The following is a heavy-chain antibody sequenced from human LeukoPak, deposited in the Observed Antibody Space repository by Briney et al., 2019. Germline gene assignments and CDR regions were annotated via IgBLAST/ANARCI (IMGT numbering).Heavy chain of an antibody. CDR1: GFPFSSYS. D-gene: IGHD3-10*01. V-gene: IGHV3-21*01. J-gene: IGHJ4*02. CDR2: IDLNVNHI. Sequence: GGSLRLSCVGSGFPFSSYSMNWVRQAPGKGLEWVSSIDLNVNHIDYADSVKDRFTISRDNAKNSLFLQMDSLRVEDTAVYYCARDRGLGLPNWFTYWGQGTLVTVSS. CDR3: ARDRGLGLPNWFTY.